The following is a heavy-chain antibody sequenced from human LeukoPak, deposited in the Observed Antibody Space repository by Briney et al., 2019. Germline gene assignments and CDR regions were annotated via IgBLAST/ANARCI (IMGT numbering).Heavy chain of an antibody. D-gene: IGHD2-8*02. Sequence: PGGSLRLSCAASGFTFSSYSMNWVRQAPGKGLEWVSAISGSGGSTYYADFVKGRFTISRDNSKNTLYLQMNSLRAEDTAVYYCAKLPDIVLVVYAWYFDLWGRGTLVTVSS. CDR3: AKLPDIVLVVYAWYFDL. CDR1: GFTFSSYS. J-gene: IGHJ2*01. V-gene: IGHV3-23*01. CDR2: ISGSGGST.